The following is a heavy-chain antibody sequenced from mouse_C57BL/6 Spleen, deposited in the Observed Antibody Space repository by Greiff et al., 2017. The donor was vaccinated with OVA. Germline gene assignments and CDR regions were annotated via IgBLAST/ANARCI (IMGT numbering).Heavy chain of an antibody. V-gene: IGHV1-18*01. J-gene: IGHJ4*01. Sequence: EVQLQQSGPELVKPGASVKIPCKASGYTFTDYNMDWVKQSHGKSLEWIGDINPNNGGTIYNQKFKGKATLTVDKSSSTAYMELRSLTSEDTAVYYCAREYGNYVSYAMDYWGQGTSVTVSS. CDR2: INPNNGGT. D-gene: IGHD2-10*02. CDR3: AREYGNYVSYAMDY. CDR1: GYTFTDYN.